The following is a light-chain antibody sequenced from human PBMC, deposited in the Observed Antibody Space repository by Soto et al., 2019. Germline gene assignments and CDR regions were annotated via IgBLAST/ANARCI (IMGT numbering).Light chain of an antibody. J-gene: IGKJ5*01. CDR3: KLRSNWLIT. V-gene: IGKV3-11*01. CDR1: QSVSSY. Sequence: EVVLTRVKTTRTWSPGSRPTLSCRASQSVSSYLAWYQQKPGQAPRLLIYDASNRATGIPARFSGSGSGTDITLAISLLDPEDFPVYYSKLRSNWLITFGQGTRLEIK. CDR2: DAS.